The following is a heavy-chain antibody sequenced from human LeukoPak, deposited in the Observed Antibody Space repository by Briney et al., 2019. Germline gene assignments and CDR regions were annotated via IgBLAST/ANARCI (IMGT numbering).Heavy chain of an antibody. CDR3: TRGVNLYGSWSYYFDY. Sequence: KPSETLSLTCTVSGGSISSYYWSWIRQPAGKGLEWIGRIYTSGSTNYNPSLKSRVTMSIDTSKNQFTLKMSSVTAADTAVYYCTRGVNLYGSWSYYFDYWGQGTLVSVSS. D-gene: IGHD3-10*01. J-gene: IGHJ4*02. V-gene: IGHV4-4*07. CDR2: IYTSGST. CDR1: GGSISSYY.